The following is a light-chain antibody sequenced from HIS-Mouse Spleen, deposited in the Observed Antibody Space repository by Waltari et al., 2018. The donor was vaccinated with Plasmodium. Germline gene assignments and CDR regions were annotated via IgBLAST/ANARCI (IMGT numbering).Light chain of an antibody. CDR2: QDR. V-gene: IGLV3-1*01. CDR1: KLGDKY. Sequence: SYELTQPPSVSVSPGQTASITCPGDKLGDKYACWYQQKPGQSPVLVIYQDRKRPSGIPERFSGSNSGNTATLTISGTQAMDEADYYCQAWDSSTAWVFGGGTKLTVL. CDR3: QAWDSSTAWV. J-gene: IGLJ2*01.